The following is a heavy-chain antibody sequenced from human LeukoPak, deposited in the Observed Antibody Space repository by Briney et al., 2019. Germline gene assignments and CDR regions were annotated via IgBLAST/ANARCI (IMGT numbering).Heavy chain of an antibody. Sequence: ESLKISCKGSGYSFTSYWIGWVRQMPGKGLEWMGIIYPGDSDTRYSPSFQGQVTISADKSISTTYLQWSSLKASDTAMYYCARLGGPQYSSSWYWFDPWGQGTLVTVSS. CDR3: ARLGGPQYSSSWYWFDP. D-gene: IGHD6-13*01. CDR1: GYSFTSYW. J-gene: IGHJ5*02. CDR2: IYPGDSDT. V-gene: IGHV5-51*01.